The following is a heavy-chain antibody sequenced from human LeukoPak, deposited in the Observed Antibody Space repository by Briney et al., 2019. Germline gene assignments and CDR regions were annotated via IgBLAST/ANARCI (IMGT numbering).Heavy chain of an antibody. J-gene: IGHJ4*02. CDR3: ARAGGGYYGSGSLDS. CDR2: VYSVGNT. D-gene: IGHD3-10*01. Sequence: ASETLSLTCSVSGDSLSGTDYYWAWIRQPPGKGLEWIGTVYSVGNTYENPSLKRRVTISIDSSKNQFSLKLTSLTAADTAVYYCARAGGGYYGSGSLDSWGQGSLVTVSS. CDR1: GDSLSGTDYY. V-gene: IGHV4-39*07.